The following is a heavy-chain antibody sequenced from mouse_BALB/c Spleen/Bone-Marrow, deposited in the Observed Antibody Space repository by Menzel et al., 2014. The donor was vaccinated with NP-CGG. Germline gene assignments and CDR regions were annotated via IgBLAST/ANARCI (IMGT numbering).Heavy chain of an antibody. J-gene: IGHJ3*01. CDR2: IYPGDGDT. V-gene: IGHV1-87*01. CDR3: VYGTPFAY. D-gene: IGHD2-1*01. CDR1: GYTFTSYW. Sequence: VQLQESGAELARPGASVKLSCKASGYTFTSYWMQWVKQRPGQGLEWIGAIYPGDGDTRYTQKFKGKATLTADKSSSTAYMQLSSLASEDSAVYYCVYGTPFAYWGQGTLVTVSA.